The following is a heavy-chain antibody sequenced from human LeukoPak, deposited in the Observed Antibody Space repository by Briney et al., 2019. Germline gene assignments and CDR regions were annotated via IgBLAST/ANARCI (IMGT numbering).Heavy chain of an antibody. CDR2: IYYSGST. D-gene: IGHD6-6*01. Sequence: PSETLSLTCTVSAGSISDYYWSWIRQPPGKGLEWIGYIYYSGSTYYNPSLKSRVTISVDTSKNQFSLKLSSVTAADTAVYYCARASRTAARPSPLDYWGQGTLVTVSS. V-gene: IGHV4-30-4*08. CDR1: AGSISDYY. CDR3: ARASRTAARPSPLDY. J-gene: IGHJ4*02.